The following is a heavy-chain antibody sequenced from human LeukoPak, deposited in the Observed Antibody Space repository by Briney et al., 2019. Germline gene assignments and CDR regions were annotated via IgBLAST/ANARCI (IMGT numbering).Heavy chain of an antibody. D-gene: IGHD6-19*01. CDR3: ARAEGEWLVLGEYFQH. CDR2: IIPIFGTA. Sequence: SVKVSYKASGGTFSSYAISWVRQAPGQGLGWMGRIIPIFGTANYAQKFQGRVTITTDESTSTAYMELSSLRSEDTAVYYCARAEGEWLVLGEYFQHWGQGTLVTVSS. J-gene: IGHJ1*01. CDR1: GGTFSSYA. V-gene: IGHV1-69*05.